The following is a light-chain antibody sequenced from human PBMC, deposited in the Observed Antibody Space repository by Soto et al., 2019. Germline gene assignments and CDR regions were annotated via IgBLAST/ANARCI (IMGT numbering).Light chain of an antibody. CDR1: SSDVGGYNY. CDR2: AVS. J-gene: IGLJ2*01. CDR3: SSYAGSNNLRV. V-gene: IGLV2-8*01. Sequence: QSALTQPPSASGSPGQSVTISCTGTSSDVGGYNYVSWYQQHPGKAPKLMIYAVSKRPSGVPDRFSGSKSGNTASLNVSGLQAEDEADYYCSSYAGSNNLRVLGGGTKLTVL.